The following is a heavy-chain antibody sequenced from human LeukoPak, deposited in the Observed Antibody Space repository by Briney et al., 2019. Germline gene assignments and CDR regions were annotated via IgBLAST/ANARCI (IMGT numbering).Heavy chain of an antibody. CDR3: ARGYYHFDY. Sequence: GESLKISCKASGYSFTAYWIGGVRQMPGKGLEWMGIIYPGDSDTRYSPSFQGQVTISADKSISTAFPQWSSLKASDTAMYYCARGYYHFDYWGQGTLVTVSS. D-gene: IGHD3-22*01. CDR1: GYSFTAYW. V-gene: IGHV5-51*01. J-gene: IGHJ4*02. CDR2: IYPGDSDT.